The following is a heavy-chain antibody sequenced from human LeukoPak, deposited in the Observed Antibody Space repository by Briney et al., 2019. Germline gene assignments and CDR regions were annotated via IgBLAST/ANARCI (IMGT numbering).Heavy chain of an antibody. CDR1: GFTFSSYA. Sequence: GGSLRLSCAASGFTFSSYAMSWVRQAPGKGLEWVSAISGSGGSTYYADSVKGRFTISRDNSKNTLYLQMNSLRAEDTAVYYCAKDQTLYCGGDCYPSMDFDYWGQGTLVTVSS. V-gene: IGHV3-23*01. D-gene: IGHD2-21*02. CDR3: AKDQTLYCGGDCYPSMDFDY. CDR2: ISGSGGST. J-gene: IGHJ4*02.